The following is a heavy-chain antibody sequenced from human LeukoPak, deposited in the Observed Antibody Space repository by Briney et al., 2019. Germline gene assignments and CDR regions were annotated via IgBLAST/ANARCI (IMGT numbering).Heavy chain of an antibody. J-gene: IGHJ6*03. V-gene: IGHV3-48*04. CDR2: ISSSSSTI. CDR3: AKDPNPEPYYMDV. CDR1: GFTFSSYS. Sequence: GGSLRLSCAASGFTFSSYSMNWVRQAPGKGLEWVSYISSSSSTIYYADSVKGRFTISRDNAKNSLYLQMNSLRAEDMALYYCAKDPNPEPYYMDVWGKGTTVTVSS.